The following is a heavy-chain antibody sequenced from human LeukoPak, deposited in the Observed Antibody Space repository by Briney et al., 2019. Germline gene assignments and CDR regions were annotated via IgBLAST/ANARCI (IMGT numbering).Heavy chain of an antibody. CDR3: ARPYAAEIVATCFDY. CDR1: GFTFSTYA. CDR2: ISGSGGGT. V-gene: IGHV3-23*01. D-gene: IGHD5-12*01. Sequence: QPGGSLRLSCAASGFTFSTYAMSWVRQAAGKGLEWVSLISGSGGGTYYADSVKGRFTISRDNTKNSLYLQMNSLRAEDTAVYYCARPYAAEIVATCFDYWGQGTLVTVSS. J-gene: IGHJ4*02.